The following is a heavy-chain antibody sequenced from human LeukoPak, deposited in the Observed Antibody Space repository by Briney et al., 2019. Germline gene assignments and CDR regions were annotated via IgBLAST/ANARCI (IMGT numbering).Heavy chain of an antibody. CDR2: IYPDDSDT. D-gene: IGHD3-9*01. J-gene: IGHJ3*02. Sequence: GESLKICCKGSGYSFTGYWIAWVRQMPGKGLEWMGIIYPDDSDTTYSPSFQNQVTISADKSIGTAYLQWSSLKASDTAMYYCARRWGTYDILTGYYRDQDAFDIWGQGTMVTVSS. V-gene: IGHV5-51*01. CDR3: ARRWGTYDILTGYYRDQDAFDI. CDR1: GYSFTGYW.